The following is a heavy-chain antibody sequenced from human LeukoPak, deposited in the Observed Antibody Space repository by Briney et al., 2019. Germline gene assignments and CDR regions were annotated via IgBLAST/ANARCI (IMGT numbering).Heavy chain of an antibody. D-gene: IGHD2-21*01. CDR2: IYYSGST. Sequence: PSETLSLTCTVSGGSISNYYWSWIRQPPGKGLEWIGYIYYSGSTNYNPSLKSRVTISGDRSKNQFSLKLSSVTAADTAVYYCARESAYCGGDCYRKFYFDYWGQGTLVTVSS. CDR3: ARESAYCGGDCYRKFYFDY. CDR1: GGSISNYY. V-gene: IGHV4-59*01. J-gene: IGHJ4*02.